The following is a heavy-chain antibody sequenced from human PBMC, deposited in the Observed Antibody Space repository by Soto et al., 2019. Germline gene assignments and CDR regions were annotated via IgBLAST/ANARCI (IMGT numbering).Heavy chain of an antibody. V-gene: IGHV4-59*01. CDR2: IYYSGST. CDR1: GGSISSYY. D-gene: IGHD3-10*01. CDR3: ARDLDALVRGLSPPRSYSSGMEF. J-gene: IGHJ6*02. Sequence: PSDTLSLTCTVSGGSISSYYWSWIRQPPGKGLEWIGYIYYSGSTNYNPSLKSRVTISVDTSKNQFSLKLSSVTAADTAVYYFARDLDALVRGLSPPRSYSSGMEFWGQGTMVT.